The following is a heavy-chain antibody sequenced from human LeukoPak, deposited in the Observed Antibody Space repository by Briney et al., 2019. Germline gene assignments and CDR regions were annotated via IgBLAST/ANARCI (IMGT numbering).Heavy chain of an antibody. CDR1: GFTVSINY. Sequence: GGSLRLSCTPSGFTVSINYMSWVRQAPGKGLEWVSVIYSGGCPFHADSVKGRFPIPRDNSKNTVYLQMNSLRAEDTAVYYCARLMDTAMVSPRGLWYYYYGMDVWGQGTTVTVSS. J-gene: IGHJ6*02. CDR2: IYSGGCP. D-gene: IGHD5-18*01. CDR3: ARLMDTAMVSPRGLWYYYYGMDV. V-gene: IGHV3-66*02.